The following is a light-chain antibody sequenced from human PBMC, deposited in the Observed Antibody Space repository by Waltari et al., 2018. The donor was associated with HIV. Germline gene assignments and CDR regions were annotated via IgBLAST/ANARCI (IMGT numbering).Light chain of an antibody. CDR3: QHYGSSQIT. Sequence: EIVLTQSPGTLSSSPGERATLSCRASQSVSSSYLAWYQQKPGQAPRLLIYDASNRATGIPARFSDSGSGTDFTLTISRLEPEDFAVYYCQHYGSSQITFGQGTRLEIK. CDR1: QSVSSSY. V-gene: IGKV3-20*01. J-gene: IGKJ5*01. CDR2: DAS.